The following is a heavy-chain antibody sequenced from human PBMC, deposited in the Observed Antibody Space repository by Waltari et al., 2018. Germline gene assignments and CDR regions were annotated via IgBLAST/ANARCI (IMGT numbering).Heavy chain of an antibody. D-gene: IGHD6-6*01. CDR1: GFTFSSYG. J-gene: IGHJ4*02. Sequence: QVQLVESGGGVVQPGRSLRLSCAASGFTFSSYGMPWVRQAPGQGLEWVAVIWYDGSNKYYADSVKGRFTISRDNSKNTLYLQMNSLRAEDTAMYYCAKARYISSSSSSPGVDYWGQGTLVTVSS. CDR3: AKARYISSSSSSPGVDY. CDR2: IWYDGSNK. V-gene: IGHV3-30*18.